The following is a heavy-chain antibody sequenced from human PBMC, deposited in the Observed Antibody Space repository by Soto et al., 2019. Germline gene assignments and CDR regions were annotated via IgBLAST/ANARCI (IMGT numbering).Heavy chain of an antibody. CDR1: GYTFTNYG. J-gene: IGHJ6*02. CDR3: ARPPQVTRSYYFNGLDV. CDR2: ISTSNSNT. V-gene: IGHV1-18*01. D-gene: IGHD5-18*01. Sequence: QVQLVQSGGAVKKPGAAVMVSCKASGYTFTNYGISWVRQAPGQGLEWMGWISTSNSNTAYAQKFQDRVTMTTDTSTSTAYMELRSLRPDDTAVYYCARPPQVTRSYYFNGLDVWGQGTTVTVSS.